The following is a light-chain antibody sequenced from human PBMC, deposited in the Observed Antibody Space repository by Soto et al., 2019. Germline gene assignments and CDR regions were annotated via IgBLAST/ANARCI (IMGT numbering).Light chain of an antibody. J-gene: IGLJ3*02. CDR3: GSWDTSLSGIM. CDR2: EVN. Sequence: QSALTQPPSASGSPGQSVAISCTGTSSDVGGYNYVSWYQQHPGKAPKLMIYEVNKRPSGVPDRFSGSKSGNTASLTVSGLQAEDEADYYCGSWDTSLSGIMFGGGTKLTVL. CDR1: SSDVGGYNY. V-gene: IGLV2-8*01.